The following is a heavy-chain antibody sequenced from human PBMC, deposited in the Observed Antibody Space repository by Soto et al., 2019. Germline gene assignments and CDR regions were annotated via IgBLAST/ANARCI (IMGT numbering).Heavy chain of an antibody. Sequence: QLQLVQSGAEVTKPGSSVTVSCKASGGTFSNFAISWVRQAPGQALEWMGEIIHIFDTLNYAQKFQDRVTITADESTSIASMELSSLRSEDTAVYYCARDYGAKYYAMDVWCQGTTVTVSS. J-gene: IGHJ6*02. D-gene: IGHD3-10*01. CDR1: GGTFSNFA. V-gene: IGHV1-69*01. CDR2: IIHIFDTL. CDR3: ARDYGAKYYAMDV.